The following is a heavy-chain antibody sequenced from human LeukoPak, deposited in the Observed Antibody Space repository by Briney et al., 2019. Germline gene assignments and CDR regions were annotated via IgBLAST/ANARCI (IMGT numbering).Heavy chain of an antibody. J-gene: IGHJ4*02. CDR2: ISYDGSNK. D-gene: IGHD4-17*01. Sequence: PGGSLRLSCAASGFALSSHWMTWVRQVPGRGPEWVAVISYDGSNKYYADSVKGRFTISRDNSKNTLYLQMNSLRAEDTAVYYCAKGPTVTRFDYWGQGTLVTVSS. CDR1: GFALSSHW. CDR3: AKGPTVTRFDY. V-gene: IGHV3-30*18.